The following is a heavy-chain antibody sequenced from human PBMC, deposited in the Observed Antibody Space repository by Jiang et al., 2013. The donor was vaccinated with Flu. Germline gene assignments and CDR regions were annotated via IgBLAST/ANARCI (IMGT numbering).Heavy chain of an antibody. CDR2: VYPGDSDT. D-gene: IGHD3-3*01. Sequence: GAEVKKPGESLKISCKGSGYSFTSYWIGWVRQMPGKGLEWMGIVYPGDSDTRYSPSFQGQVTISADKSISTAYLQWSSLKASDTAMYYCARSWSVFGARYYYYGMDVWGQGTTVTVSS. V-gene: IGHV5-51*01. CDR3: ARSWSVFGARYYYYGMDV. CDR1: GYSFTSYW. J-gene: IGHJ6*02.